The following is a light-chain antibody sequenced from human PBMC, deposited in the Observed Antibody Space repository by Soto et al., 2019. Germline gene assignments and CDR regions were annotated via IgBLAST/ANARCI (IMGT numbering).Light chain of an antibody. CDR1: QGISNY. CDR3: QKYNSAPLLYT. J-gene: IGKJ3*01. Sequence: DIQMTQSPSSLSASVGDRVTITCRASQGISNYLAWYQQKPGKVPKLLIYAASTLQSGVPSRFSGSGSGTDFTLTISSLQPEDVATYYCQKYNSAPLLYTFGPGTKVDIK. V-gene: IGKV1-27*01. CDR2: AAS.